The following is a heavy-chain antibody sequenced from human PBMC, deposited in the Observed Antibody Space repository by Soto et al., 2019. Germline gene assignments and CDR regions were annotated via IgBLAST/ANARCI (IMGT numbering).Heavy chain of an antibody. CDR1: GYTFTSYY. V-gene: IGHV1-46*01. CDR2: INPSGGST. J-gene: IGHJ6*02. Sequence: GASVKVSCKASGYTFTSYYMHWVRQAPGQGLEWMGIINPSGGSTSYAQKFQGRVTMTRDTSTSTVYMELSSRRSEDTAVYYCARGRNDXSGWATKPYYYYYGMDVWGQGTTVTVSS. D-gene: IGHD6-19*01. CDR3: ARGRNDXSGWATKPYYYYYGMDV.